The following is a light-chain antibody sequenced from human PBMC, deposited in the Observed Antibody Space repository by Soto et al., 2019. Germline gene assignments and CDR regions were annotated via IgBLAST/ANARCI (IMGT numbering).Light chain of an antibody. CDR2: DVS. CDR1: SSDVGAYKY. J-gene: IGLJ2*01. Sequence: QSALTQPASVSGSPGQSITISCTGTSSDVGAYKYVSWYQQHPGKAPKLMIYDVSNRPSGVSNRFSGSKSGNTASLTISGLQDEDEAEYYCSSYTSSSTFVVFGGGTKLTVL. V-gene: IGLV2-14*01. CDR3: SSYTSSSTFVV.